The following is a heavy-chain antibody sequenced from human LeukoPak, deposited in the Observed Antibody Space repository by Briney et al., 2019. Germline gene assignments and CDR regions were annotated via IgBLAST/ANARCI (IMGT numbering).Heavy chain of an antibody. D-gene: IGHD2-8*01. CDR2: INHSGST. J-gene: IGHJ5*02. Sequence: SETLSLTCAVYGGSFSGYYWSWIRQPPGKGLEWIGEINHSGSTNYNPSLKSRVTISVDTSKNQCSLKLSSVTAADTAVYYCARGSGYCTNGVCLNWFDPWGQGTLVTVSS. CDR3: ARGSGYCTNGVCLNWFDP. V-gene: IGHV4-34*01. CDR1: GGSFSGYY.